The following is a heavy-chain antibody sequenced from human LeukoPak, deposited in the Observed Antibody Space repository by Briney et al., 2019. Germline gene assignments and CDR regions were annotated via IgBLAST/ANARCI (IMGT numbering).Heavy chain of an antibody. CDR3: ARGLGSGWYTVTLDY. CDR1: GYTFTGYY. D-gene: IGHD6-19*01. J-gene: IGHJ4*02. Sequence: ASVKVSCKASGYTFTGYYMHWVRQAPGQGLEWMGWINPNSGGTNYAQKFQGRVTITRNTSISTAYMELSSLRSEDTAVYYCARGLGSGWYTVTLDYWGQGTLVTVSS. CDR2: INPNSGGT. V-gene: IGHV1-2*02.